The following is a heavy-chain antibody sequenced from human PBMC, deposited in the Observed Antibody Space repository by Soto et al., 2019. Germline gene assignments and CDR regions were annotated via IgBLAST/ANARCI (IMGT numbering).Heavy chain of an antibody. D-gene: IGHD1-26*01. Sequence: GGSLRLSCAASGLPFSDFYMTLIRRAPGRGLQCLSYISGRGGTIYYADSVKGRFTISRDNAKNSLDLQMDGLRGDDTGVYYCARTTWELGVRFDYWGQGALVTVSS. V-gene: IGHV3-11*01. CDR3: ARTTWELGVRFDY. J-gene: IGHJ4*02. CDR1: GLPFSDFY. CDR2: ISGRGGTI.